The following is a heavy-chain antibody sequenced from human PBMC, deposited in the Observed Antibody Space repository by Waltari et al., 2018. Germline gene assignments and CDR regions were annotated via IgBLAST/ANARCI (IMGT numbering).Heavy chain of an antibody. J-gene: IGHJ3*02. V-gene: IGHV4-38-2*01. CDR2: ISKSGSA. Sequence: QVQLQESGPGLAKSSETLSLTCDVSGYSMRSGYYWGWIRQPPRKGLEWIASISKSGSAYYNPSLRSRVTISVDTSRNQFSLEMTSVTATDTATYYCVAAKEYYYDGSGDDAFETWGQGTLVTVSS. CDR1: GYSMRSGYY. D-gene: IGHD3-22*01. CDR3: VAAKEYYYDGSGDDAFET.